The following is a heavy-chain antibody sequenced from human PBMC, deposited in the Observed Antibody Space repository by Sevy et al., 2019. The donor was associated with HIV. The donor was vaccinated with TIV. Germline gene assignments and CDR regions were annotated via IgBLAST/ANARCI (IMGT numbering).Heavy chain of an antibody. Sequence: GGSLRLSCSASGFNVRSFSMHWVRQPPGKGLEWVAAILYNVRTEEYADSVRGRFTISRDNSKNTVNLEMNSLRVEDTALYFCARDSARVIVPTAGFDSWGQGVLVTVSS. V-gene: IGHV3-33*01. CDR3: ARDSARVIVPTAGFDS. CDR1: GFNVRSFS. J-gene: IGHJ5*01. D-gene: IGHD2-21*01. CDR2: ILYNVRTE.